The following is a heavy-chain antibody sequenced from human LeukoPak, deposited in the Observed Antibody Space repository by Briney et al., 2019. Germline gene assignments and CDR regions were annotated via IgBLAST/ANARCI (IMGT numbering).Heavy chain of an antibody. Sequence: SETLSLTCTVSRGSISSSSYYWGWIRQPPGKGLEWIGSIYYSGSTYYNPSLKSRVTISVDTSKNQFSLKLSSVTAADTAVYYCARHRIAAALYYFDYWGQGTLVTVSS. D-gene: IGHD6-13*01. V-gene: IGHV4-39*01. J-gene: IGHJ4*02. CDR2: IYYSGST. CDR1: RGSISSSSYY. CDR3: ARHRIAAALYYFDY.